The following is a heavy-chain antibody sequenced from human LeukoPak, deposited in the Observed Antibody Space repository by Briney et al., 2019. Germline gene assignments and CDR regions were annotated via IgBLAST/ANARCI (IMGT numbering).Heavy chain of an antibody. D-gene: IGHD3-22*01. CDR2: ISSNNRYI. J-gene: IGHJ4*02. CDR1: GFTFSTYS. Sequence: GGSLRLSCAASGFTFSTYSMNWVRQAPGKGLEWVSSISSNNRYIYYADSVKGRFTISRDNSKNTLYLQMNSLRAEDTAVYYCARDIHSSGYYFDYWGQGTLVTVSS. CDR3: ARDIHSSGYYFDY. V-gene: IGHV3-21*01.